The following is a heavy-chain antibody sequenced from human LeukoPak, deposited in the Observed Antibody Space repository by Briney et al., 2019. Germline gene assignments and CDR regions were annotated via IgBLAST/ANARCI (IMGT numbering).Heavy chain of an antibody. J-gene: IGHJ4*02. V-gene: IGHV3-21*01. CDR3: ARGMYYFDY. Sequence: GGSLRLSCAASGFTFSIYSMNWVRQAPGKGLEWVSSISSSSSYIYYADSVNGRFTISRDNAKTSLYLQLDSLRAEDTAVYYCARGMYYFDYWGQGILVTVSS. CDR1: GFTFSIYS. CDR2: ISSSSSYI.